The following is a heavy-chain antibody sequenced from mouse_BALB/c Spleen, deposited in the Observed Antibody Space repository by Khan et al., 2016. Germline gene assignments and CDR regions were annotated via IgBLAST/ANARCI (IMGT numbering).Heavy chain of an antibody. CDR3: PRGLGRGYFDY. J-gene: IGHJ2*01. Sequence: QVQLQQSGAELMKPGASVQISCKATGYTFSTYWIEWVKQRPGHGLEWIGEILPGSGSINYNEKFKGKATFTADTSSHTAYMQLSSLTSEDSAVYYCPRGLGRGYFDYGGQGTTLTVSS. V-gene: IGHV1-9*01. CDR1: GYTFSTYW. CDR2: ILPGSGSI.